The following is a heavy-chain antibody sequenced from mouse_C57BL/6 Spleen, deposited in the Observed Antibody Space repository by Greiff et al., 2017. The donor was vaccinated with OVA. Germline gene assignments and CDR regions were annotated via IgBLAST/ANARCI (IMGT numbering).Heavy chain of an antibody. CDR1: GYTFTSYW. CDR3: ARGDYYGSSYGY. D-gene: IGHD1-1*01. CDR2: IDPSDSES. J-gene: IGHJ2*01. Sequence: VQLQQSGAELVRPGSSVKLSCKASGYTFTSYWMHWVKQRPIQGLEWIGNIDPSDSESHYNQKFKDKATLTVDKSSSTAYMQLSSLTSEDSAVYYCARGDYYGSSYGYWGQGTTLTVSS. V-gene: IGHV1-52*01.